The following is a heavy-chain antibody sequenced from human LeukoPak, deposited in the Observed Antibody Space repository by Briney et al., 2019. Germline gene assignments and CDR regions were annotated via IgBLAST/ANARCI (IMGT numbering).Heavy chain of an antibody. V-gene: IGHV3-33*01. CDR2: ILNDGSQE. Sequence: PGGSLRLSCAASGFTFSSYGMHWVRQAPGKGLEWVAVILNDGSQEKYADSVKGRFTISRDNSKNTLYLQMNSLRAEDTAVYYCASIFYWGQGTLVTVSS. J-gene: IGHJ4*02. CDR1: GFTFSSYG. CDR3: ASIFY.